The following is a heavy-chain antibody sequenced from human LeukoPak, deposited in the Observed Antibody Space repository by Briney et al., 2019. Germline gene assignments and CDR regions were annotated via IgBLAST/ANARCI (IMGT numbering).Heavy chain of an antibody. Sequence: SVKVSCKASGGTFSSYAISWVRQAPGQGLEWMGRIIPILGIANYAQKFQGRVTITADKSTSTAYMELSSLRSEDTAVYYCVAAAGHGFDYWGQGTLVTVSS. CDR2: IIPILGIA. CDR1: GGTFSSYA. V-gene: IGHV1-69*04. D-gene: IGHD6-13*01. J-gene: IGHJ4*02. CDR3: VAAAGHGFDY.